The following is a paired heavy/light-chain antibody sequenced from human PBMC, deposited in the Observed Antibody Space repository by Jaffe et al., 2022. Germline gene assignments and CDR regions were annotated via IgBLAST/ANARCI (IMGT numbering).Heavy chain of an antibody. CDR2: FYHSGTT. Sequence: QVQLQESGPGLVKPSETLSLTCAVSGYSITSGYYWGWIRQPPGKGLEWIGSFYHSGTTYYNPSLKSRVTISLDTSKNQFSLKLTSVTAADTAVYYCARGLRYCGSTSCSGLDYWGQGTLVTVSS. D-gene: IGHD2-2*01. CDR1: GYSITSGYY. V-gene: IGHV4-38-2*01. J-gene: IGHJ4*02. CDR3: ARGLRYCGSTSCSGLDY.
Light chain of an antibody. Sequence: DIVLTQSPGTLSLSPGERATLSCRASQSVSSSYLAWYQQKPGQAPRLLIYGASSRATGIPDRFSGSGSGTDFTLTISRLEPEDFAVYYCQQYGSSPTWTFGQGTKVEIK. CDR2: GAS. CDR3: QQYGSSPTWT. CDR1: QSVSSSY. V-gene: IGKV3-20*01. J-gene: IGKJ1*01.